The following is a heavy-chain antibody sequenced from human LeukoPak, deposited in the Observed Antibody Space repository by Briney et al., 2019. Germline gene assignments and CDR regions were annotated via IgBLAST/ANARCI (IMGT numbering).Heavy chain of an antibody. CDR1: GFTFSSYW. CDR2: INSDGSST. CDR3: ARAAGTSIVTPFFDY. V-gene: IGHV3-74*01. D-gene: IGHD6-19*01. J-gene: IGHJ4*02. Sequence: GGSLRLSCAASGFTFSSYWMHWVRQAPGKGLVWVSRINSDGSSTSYADSVKGRSTISRDNAKNTLYLQMNSLRAEDTAVYYCARAAGTSIVTPFFDYWGQGTLVTVSS.